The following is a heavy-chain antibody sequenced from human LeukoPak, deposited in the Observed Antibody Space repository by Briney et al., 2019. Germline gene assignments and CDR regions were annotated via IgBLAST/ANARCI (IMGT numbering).Heavy chain of an antibody. Sequence: GGSLRLSCAASGLTFSDCAMRWVRQATGKGLEWVSALSDSGDSRYYADSVKGRFTISRDNSKNTLYLQMNSLRAEDTALYYCAKPGTYYYDSSGSYSWGDYWGQGTLVTVSS. V-gene: IGHV3-23*01. D-gene: IGHD3-22*01. CDR2: LSDSGDSR. CDR3: AKPGTYYYDSSGSYSWGDY. CDR1: GLTFSDCA. J-gene: IGHJ4*02.